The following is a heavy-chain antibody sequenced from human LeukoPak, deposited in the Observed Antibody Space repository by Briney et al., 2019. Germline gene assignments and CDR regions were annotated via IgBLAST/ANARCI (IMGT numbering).Heavy chain of an antibody. V-gene: IGHV4-59*08. CDR3: ARAPDCGGDCYSGWYFDL. CDR1: GGSISSYY. CDR2: IYYSGST. Sequence: SETLSLTCTVSGGSISSYYWSWIRQPPGKGLEWIGYIYYSGSTNYNPSLKSRVTISVDTSKNQFSLKLSSVTAADTAVYYCARAPDCGGDCYSGWYFDLWGRGTLVTVSS. J-gene: IGHJ2*01. D-gene: IGHD2-21*02.